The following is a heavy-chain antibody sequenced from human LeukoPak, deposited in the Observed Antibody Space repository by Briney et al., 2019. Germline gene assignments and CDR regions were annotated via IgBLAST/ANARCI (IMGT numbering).Heavy chain of an antibody. V-gene: IGHV3-74*01. CDR2: INSDGSST. J-gene: IGHJ4*02. D-gene: IGHD6-13*01. CDR3: ARDAIAAAGGPVPDY. Sequence: GGSLRLSCAASGFTFSSYWMHWVRQAPGKGLVWVSRINSDGSSTSYADSVKGRFTISRDNAKNTLYLQMNSLRAEDTAVYYCARDAIAAAGGPVPDYWGQGTLVTVSS. CDR1: GFTFSSYW.